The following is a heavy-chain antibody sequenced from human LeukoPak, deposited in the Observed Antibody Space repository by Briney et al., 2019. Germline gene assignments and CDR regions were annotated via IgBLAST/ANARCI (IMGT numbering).Heavy chain of an antibody. Sequence: PSETLSLTCTVSGGSISSYYWSWIRQPPGKGLEWIGYIYYSGSTNYNPSLKSRVTISVDTSKNQFSLKLSSVTAADRAVYYCARGAPLSGYCSGGSCYSNWFDPWGQGTLVTVSS. V-gene: IGHV4-59*01. CDR2: IYYSGST. CDR3: ARGAPLSGYCSGGSCYSNWFDP. CDR1: GGSISSYY. J-gene: IGHJ5*02. D-gene: IGHD2-15*01.